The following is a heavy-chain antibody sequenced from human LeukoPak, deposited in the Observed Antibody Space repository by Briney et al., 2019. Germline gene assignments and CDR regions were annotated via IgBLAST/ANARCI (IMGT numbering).Heavy chain of an antibody. CDR2: IYSGGST. Sequence: PGGSLRPSCAASGFTVSSNYMSWVRQAPGKGLEWVSVIYSGGSTYYADSVKGRFTISRDNSKNTLYLQMNSLRAEDTAVYYCARVGTAMVLDYWGQGTLVAVSS. V-gene: IGHV3-53*01. D-gene: IGHD5-18*01. CDR3: ARVGTAMVLDY. CDR1: GFTVSSNY. J-gene: IGHJ4*02.